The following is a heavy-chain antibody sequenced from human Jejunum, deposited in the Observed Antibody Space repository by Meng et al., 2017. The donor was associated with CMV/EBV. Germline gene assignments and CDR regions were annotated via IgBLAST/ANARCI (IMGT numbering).Heavy chain of an antibody. CDR1: GGSVNNYY. Sequence: QAHLQGSGPGLVKPSETLSPTCTVSGGSVNNYYWSWIRQSAGKGLEWIGRFYSSDTYNYHPSLDSRVTMSLDTSKNQFSLNLRSVTAADTATYYCARGPGASTREGFDYWGLGTLVTVSS. J-gene: IGHJ4*02. CDR2: FYSSDTY. CDR3: ARGPGASTREGFDY. V-gene: IGHV4-4*07. D-gene: IGHD1-26*01.